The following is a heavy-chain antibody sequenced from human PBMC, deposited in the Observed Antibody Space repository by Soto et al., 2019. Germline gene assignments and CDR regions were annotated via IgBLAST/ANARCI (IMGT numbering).Heavy chain of an antibody. J-gene: IGHJ4*02. CDR1: GFTFSSYG. CDR2: ISYDGSNK. V-gene: IGHV3-30*18. D-gene: IGHD3-22*01. CDR3: AKETTMIVVVIFDY. Sequence: PGGSLRLSCAASGFTFSSYGMHWVRQAPGKGLEWVAVISYDGSNKYYADSVKGRFTISRDNSKNTLYLQMNSLRAEDTAVYYCAKETTMIVVVIFDYWGQGTLVTVSS.